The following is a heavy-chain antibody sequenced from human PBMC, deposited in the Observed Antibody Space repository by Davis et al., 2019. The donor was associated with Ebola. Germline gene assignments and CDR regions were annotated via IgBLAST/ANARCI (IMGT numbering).Heavy chain of an antibody. D-gene: IGHD3-10*01. CDR3: ARAGMVQGVITKWDGY. CDR1: GFTLSGYW. CDR2: INSDGSST. V-gene: IGHV3-74*01. J-gene: IGHJ4*02. Sequence: PGGSLRLSCAASGFTLSGYWMHWVRQAPGKGLVWVSRINSDGSSTSYADSVKGRFTISRDNAKNALYLQMNSLRDEDTAVYYCARAGMVQGVITKWDGYWGQGTLVTVSS.